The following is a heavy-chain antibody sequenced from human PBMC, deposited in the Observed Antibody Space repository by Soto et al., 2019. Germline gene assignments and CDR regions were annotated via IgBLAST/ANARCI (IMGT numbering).Heavy chain of an antibody. J-gene: IGHJ5*02. CDR2: ISGSGGST. CDR1: GFTFSSYA. Sequence: EVQLLESGGGLVQPGGSLRLSCAASGFTFSSYAMSWVRQAPGKGLEWVSAISGSGGSTYYADSVKGLFTISRDNSKNPLYLQIKSLRAEEKAVYYCAKDPLVSIAVNWFDPWGQGTLVTVSS. CDR3: AKDPLVSIAVNWFDP. D-gene: IGHD6-19*01. V-gene: IGHV3-23*01.